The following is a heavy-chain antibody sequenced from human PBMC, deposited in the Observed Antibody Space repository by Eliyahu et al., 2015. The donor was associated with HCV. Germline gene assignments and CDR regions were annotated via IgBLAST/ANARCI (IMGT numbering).Heavy chain of an antibody. Sequence: VQLVESGGGLVQPGGSLRLSWSAXGFISRSYDMYWVRQGTGKGLEWVSAIGTGGDTHYADSVKGRFTISRENAKNSVYLQMHSLRAGDTAVYYCVRGGIRVSGLDAFDIWGQGTMVTVSS. CDR1: GFISRSYD. CDR2: IGTGGDT. V-gene: IGHV3-13*01. CDR3: VRGGIRVSGLDAFDI. D-gene: IGHD6-19*01. J-gene: IGHJ3*02.